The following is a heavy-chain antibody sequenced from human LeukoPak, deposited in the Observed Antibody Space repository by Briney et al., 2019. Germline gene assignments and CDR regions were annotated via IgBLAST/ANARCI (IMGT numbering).Heavy chain of an antibody. V-gene: IGHV1-69*01. J-gene: IGHJ4*02. CDR2: IIPIFGTA. Sequence: SVKVSCKASGGAFSSYAISWVRQAPGQGLEWMGGIIPIFGTANYAQKFQGRVTITADESTSTAYMELSSLRSEDTAVYYCASGVVGATMYDYWGQGTLVTVSS. D-gene: IGHD1-26*01. CDR1: GGAFSSYA. CDR3: ASGVVGATMYDY.